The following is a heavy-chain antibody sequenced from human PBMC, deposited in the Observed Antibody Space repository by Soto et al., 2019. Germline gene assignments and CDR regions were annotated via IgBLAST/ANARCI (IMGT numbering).Heavy chain of an antibody. CDR3: AKVPFVGWEVRESDY. J-gene: IGHJ4*02. V-gene: IGHV3-23*01. D-gene: IGHD1-26*01. CDR1: GFSFNSYA. Sequence: EVQLLESGGGLVQPGGSLGLSCAGSGFSFNSYAMSWIRQAPGKGLEWVSAITGGGESTYYADSVKGRFTISRDRSKNTLDLRMNSLRVEDTAVYYCAKVPFVGWEVRESDYWGQGTLVTVSS. CDR2: ITGGGEST.